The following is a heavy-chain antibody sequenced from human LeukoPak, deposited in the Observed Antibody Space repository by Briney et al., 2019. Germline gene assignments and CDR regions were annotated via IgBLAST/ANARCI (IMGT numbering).Heavy chain of an antibody. CDR3: ARALAGIVVVPVARRRDTGYDY. V-gene: IGHV4-34*01. CDR2: INHSGST. D-gene: IGHD2-2*01. J-gene: IGHJ4*02. Sequence: SETLSLTCAVYGGSFSGYYWSWIRQPPGKGLEWIGEINHSGSTNYNPSLKSRVTISVDTSKNQFSLKLSSVTAADTAVYYCARALAGIVVVPVARRRDTGYDYWGQGTLVTVSS. CDR1: GGSFSGYY.